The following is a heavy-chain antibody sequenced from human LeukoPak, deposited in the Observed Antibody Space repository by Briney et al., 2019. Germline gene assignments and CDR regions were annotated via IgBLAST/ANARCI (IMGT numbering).Heavy chain of an antibody. J-gene: IGHJ5*02. CDR1: GYTFTNYE. CDR3: ARDSGGWYHWFDP. CDR2: MNPNSGNT. D-gene: IGHD6-19*01. Sequence: ASVKVSCKASGYTFTNYEINWVRQATGQGLEWMGWMNPNSGNTDYAQKFQGRLTITRNTSISTAYMELSSLRSEDTAMYYCARDSGGWYHWFDPWGQGTLVTVSS. V-gene: IGHV1-8*03.